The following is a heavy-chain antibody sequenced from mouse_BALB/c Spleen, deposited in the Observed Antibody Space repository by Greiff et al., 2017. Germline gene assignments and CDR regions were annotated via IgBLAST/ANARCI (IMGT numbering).Heavy chain of an antibody. J-gene: IGHJ4*01. CDR1: GFTFSSYT. V-gene: IGHV5-9*03. Sequence: EVQGVESGGGLVKPGGSLKLSCAASGFTFSSYTMSWVRQTPEKRLEWVATISSGGGNTYYPDSVKGRSTISRDNAKNNLYLQMSSLRSEDTALYYCARRTGTDYAMDYWGQGTSVTVSS. D-gene: IGHD4-1*01. CDR3: ARRTGTDYAMDY. CDR2: ISSGGGNT.